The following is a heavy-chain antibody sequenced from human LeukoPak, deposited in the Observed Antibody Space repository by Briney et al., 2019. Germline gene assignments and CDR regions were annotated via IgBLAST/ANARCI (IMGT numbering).Heavy chain of an antibody. Sequence: KASETLSLTCAVYGGSFSGYYWSWIRQPPGKGLEWIGEINHSGSTNYNPSLKSRVTISVDTSKNQFSLKLSSVTAADTAVYYCARGLVGDVVVPAAYYFDYWGQGTLVTVSS. V-gene: IGHV4-34*01. CDR3: ARGLVGDVVVPAAYYFDY. CDR2: INHSGST. J-gene: IGHJ4*02. CDR1: GGSFSGYY. D-gene: IGHD2-2*01.